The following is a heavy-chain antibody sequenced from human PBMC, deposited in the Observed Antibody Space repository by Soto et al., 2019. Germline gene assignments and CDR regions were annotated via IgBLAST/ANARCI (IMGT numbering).Heavy chain of an antibody. CDR3: ARDAGEYYYYGMDV. D-gene: IGHD3-16*01. V-gene: IGHV1-2*04. J-gene: IGHJ6*02. CDR1: GYTFTGYY. CDR2: INPNSGGT. Sequence: QVQLVQSGAEVKKPGASVKVSCKASGYTFTGYYMHWVRQAPGQGLEWMGWINPNSGGTNYAQKFQGWVTMTRDTSVSTAYMELSRLRSDDTAVYYCARDAGEYYYYGMDVWGQGTTVTVSS.